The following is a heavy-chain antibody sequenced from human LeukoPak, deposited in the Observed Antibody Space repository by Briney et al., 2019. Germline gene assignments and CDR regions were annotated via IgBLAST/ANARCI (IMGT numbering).Heavy chain of an antibody. V-gene: IGHV3-21*01. J-gene: IGHJ3*01. CDR2: ISSGSTYI. Sequence: PGGSLRPSCTPSGFTLSSYTTGWVRQAPGKGLQWVSSISSGSTYIYYADSLKGRFTISRDNTKNSLYLQMNSLRGEDAAVYYLARGDADTPPDEFDVWGQGTMVTVSS. CDR3: ARGDADTPPDEFDV. CDR1: GFTLSSYT.